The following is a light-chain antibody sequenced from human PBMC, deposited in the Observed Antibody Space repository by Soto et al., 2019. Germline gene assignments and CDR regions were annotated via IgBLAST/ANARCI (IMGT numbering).Light chain of an antibody. CDR3: AAWDDSLSVLYV. CDR2: RNN. J-gene: IGLJ1*01. Sequence: QSVLTQPPSASGTPGQRVTISRSGSSSNIGSNYVYWYQQLPGTAPKLLIYRNNQRPSGVPDRFSGSKSGTSASLAISGLRSEDEADYYCAAWDDSLSVLYVFGTGTKLTVL. CDR1: SSNIGSNY. V-gene: IGLV1-47*01.